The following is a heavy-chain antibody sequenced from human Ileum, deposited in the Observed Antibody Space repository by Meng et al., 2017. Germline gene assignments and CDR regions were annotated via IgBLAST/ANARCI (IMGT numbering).Heavy chain of an antibody. Sequence: GGSLRLSCAASGFPFSSYWMHWVRQAPGKGLMWVSHINNDGTTTNYAGSVKGRFTISRDNANNTLYLQMNSLRAEDTAVYYCARSGGVVDYWGQGTPVTVSS. D-gene: IGHD1-26*01. CDR2: INNDGTTT. V-gene: IGHV3-74*01. CDR3: ARSGGVVDY. J-gene: IGHJ4*02. CDR1: GFPFSSYW.